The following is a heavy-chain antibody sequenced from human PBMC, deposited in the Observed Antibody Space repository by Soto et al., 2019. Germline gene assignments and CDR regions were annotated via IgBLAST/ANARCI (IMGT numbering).Heavy chain of an antibody. V-gene: IGHV1-69*13. D-gene: IGHD6-19*01. Sequence: ASVKVSCKASGGTFSSYAISWVRQAPGQGLEWMGGIIPIFGTANYAQKFQGRVTITADESTSTAYMELSSLRSEDTAVYYCARDDSGWYGGHYFDYWGQGTLVTVSS. CDR3: ARDDSGWYGGHYFDY. CDR1: GGTFSSYA. J-gene: IGHJ4*02. CDR2: IIPIFGTA.